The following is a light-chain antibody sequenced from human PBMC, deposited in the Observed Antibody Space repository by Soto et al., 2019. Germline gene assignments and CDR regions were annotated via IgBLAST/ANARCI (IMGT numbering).Light chain of an antibody. Sequence: DIVMTQSPLSLPVIPGEPASISCRSSQSLLHENGHNYLAWYLQKPGQCPQLLIYLGSNRAAGVXDXXRGSVSGTDFTLKISRVEAEDVGVYYCLQALQTPRTFGQGTKVEIK. J-gene: IGKJ1*01. CDR3: LQALQTPRT. CDR1: QSLLHENGHNY. CDR2: LGS. V-gene: IGKV2-28*01.